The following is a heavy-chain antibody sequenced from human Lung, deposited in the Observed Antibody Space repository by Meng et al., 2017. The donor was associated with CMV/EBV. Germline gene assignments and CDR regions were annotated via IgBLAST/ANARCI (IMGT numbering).Heavy chain of an antibody. D-gene: IGHD1-26*01. CDR1: GYTFTNYG. Sequence: QDQLVQCGGEVKKPGASVKVSCNASGYTFTNYGITWVRQGPGQGLEWMGWINAYNGDTNYAQTLQGRVTMTTDTSTSTAYVELRSLRSDDTAVYYCARVEVGITSGDYWGQGTLVTVSS. J-gene: IGHJ4*02. CDR3: ARVEVGITSGDY. CDR2: INAYNGDT. V-gene: IGHV1-18*01.